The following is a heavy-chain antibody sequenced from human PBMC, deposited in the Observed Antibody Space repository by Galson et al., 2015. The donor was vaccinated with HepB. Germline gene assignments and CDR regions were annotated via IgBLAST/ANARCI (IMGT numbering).Heavy chain of an antibody. CDR1: GYTFTDYY. Sequence: VKVSCKVSGYTFTDYYMHWVQQAPGKGLEWVGLVDPEDGETIYAEKFQGRVTITADTSTDTAYMELSSLRSEDTAVYYCATWPRYRTGADLKNDYWGQGTLVTVSS. J-gene: IGHJ4*02. D-gene: IGHD1-14*01. V-gene: IGHV1-69-2*01. CDR2: VDPEDGET. CDR3: ATWPRYRTGADLKNDY.